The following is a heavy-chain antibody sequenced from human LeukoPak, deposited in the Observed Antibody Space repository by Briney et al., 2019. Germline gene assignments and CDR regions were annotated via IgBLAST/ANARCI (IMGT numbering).Heavy chain of an antibody. J-gene: IGHJ4*02. CDR1: GFTFSNYW. Sequence: GVLRLSCAASGFTFSNYWMHWVRQAPGKGLVWVSRINSDGSSTRYADSVKGRFTISRDNAKNTRYLQMNSLRAEDTAVYYCGRELDWLPTLDYWGQGTLVTVSS. D-gene: IGHD3-9*01. CDR2: INSDGSST. CDR3: GRELDWLPTLDY. V-gene: IGHV3-74*01.